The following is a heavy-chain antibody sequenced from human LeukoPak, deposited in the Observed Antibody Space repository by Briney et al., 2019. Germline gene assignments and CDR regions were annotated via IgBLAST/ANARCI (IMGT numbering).Heavy chain of an antibody. Sequence: SETLSLTCTVSGGSVRSTSYYWGWIRQPPGKGLEWIGSIYYSGSTYYNPSLKSRVTISVDTSKNQFSLKLYSVTAADAAVYYCARSGWYYSYMDVWGKGTTVTISS. J-gene: IGHJ6*03. CDR1: GGSVRSTSYY. CDR3: ARSGWYYSYMDV. D-gene: IGHD6-19*01. CDR2: IYYSGST. V-gene: IGHV4-39*01.